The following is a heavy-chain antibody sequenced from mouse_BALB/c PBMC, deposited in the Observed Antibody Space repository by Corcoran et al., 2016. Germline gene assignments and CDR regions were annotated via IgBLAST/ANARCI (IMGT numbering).Heavy chain of an antibody. Sequence: EVKLLESGGGLVQPGGSLNLSCAASGFDFSRYWMSWARQAPGKGQEWIGAINTGSRTINYTPSLKDKFIISRDNAKNTLYLQISKGRSEDTALYYCARGGNYDAMDYWGQGTSVTVSS. CDR2: INTGSRTI. J-gene: IGHJ4*01. D-gene: IGHD2-1*01. V-gene: IGHV4-2*02. CDR3: ARGGNYDAMDY. CDR1: GFDFSRYW.